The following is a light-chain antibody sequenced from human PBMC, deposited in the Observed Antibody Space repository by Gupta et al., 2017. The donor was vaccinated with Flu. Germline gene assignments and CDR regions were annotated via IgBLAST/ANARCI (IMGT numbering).Light chain of an antibody. CDR3: CSYAGDDTVV. V-gene: IGLV2-23*02. CDR2: EVT. J-gene: IGLJ2*01. CDR1: NNDIGNFNL. Sequence: SITISCTGTNNDIGNFNLVSCYQQHPGKAPQLIIYEVTKWPSDIPTRFSGSKSGITASLTISGLPAEDDADYYCCSYAGDDTVVFGGGTRLTVL.